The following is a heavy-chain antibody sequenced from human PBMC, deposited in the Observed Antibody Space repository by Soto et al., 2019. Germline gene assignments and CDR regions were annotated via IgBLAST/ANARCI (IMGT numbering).Heavy chain of an antibody. CDR1: GGSISSYY. D-gene: IGHD3-22*01. CDR3: ARANSYYDSGGYYFLYYFDY. V-gene: IGHV4-59*01. Sequence: PSETLSLTCTVSGGSISSYYWSWIRQPPGKGLEWIGYIYHSGSTNYNPSLRSRVTISVDTSKNQFSLKLNSVTAADTAVYYCARANSYYDSGGYYFLYYFDYWGQGTLVTVS. CDR2: IYHSGST. J-gene: IGHJ4*02.